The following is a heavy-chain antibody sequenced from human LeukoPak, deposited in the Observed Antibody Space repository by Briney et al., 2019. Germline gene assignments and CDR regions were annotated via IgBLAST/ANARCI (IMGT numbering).Heavy chain of an antibody. CDR1: GGSFSGYY. V-gene: IGHV4-34*01. Sequence: SETLSLTCAVYGGSFSGYYWSWIRQPPGKGLEWIGEINHSGSTNYNPSLKSRVTISVDTSKNQFSLKLSSVTAADTAVYYCARAIRYFGYYYYYMDVWGKGTTVTISS. CDR3: ARAIRYFGYYYYYMDV. J-gene: IGHJ6*03. D-gene: IGHD3-9*01. CDR2: INHSGST.